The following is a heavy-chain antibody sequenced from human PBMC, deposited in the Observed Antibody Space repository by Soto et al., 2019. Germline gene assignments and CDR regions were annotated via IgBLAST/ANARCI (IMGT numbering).Heavy chain of an antibody. CDR3: ARANLQLRAFDL. CDR1: GYPFTDFH. CDR2: INPRSGGT. D-gene: IGHD4-17*01. J-gene: IGHJ3*01. Sequence: XSVKVTFPSSGYPFTDFHLYWLRQAPGRGPEWLGWINPRSGGTFFAQNFQGRVTLTRDTSISTAYMEMSSLRSDDTAMYYCARANLQLRAFDLWGQGTMVTVSS. V-gene: IGHV1-2*02.